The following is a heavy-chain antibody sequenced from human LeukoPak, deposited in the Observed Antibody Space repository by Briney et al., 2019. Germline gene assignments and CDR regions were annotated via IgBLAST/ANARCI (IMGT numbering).Heavy chain of an antibody. CDR3: AKPDDYGDYYYFDY. D-gene: IGHD4-17*01. J-gene: IGHJ4*02. Sequence: PGGSLRLSCAASGFTFSSFGMHWVRQAPGKGLEWVAPIRDDGTNKYYADSVKGRFTISRDNSKNTLCLQMNSLRAEDTAVYYCAKPDDYGDYYYFDYWGQGTLVTVSS. CDR1: GFTFSSFG. CDR2: IRDDGTNK. V-gene: IGHV3-30*02.